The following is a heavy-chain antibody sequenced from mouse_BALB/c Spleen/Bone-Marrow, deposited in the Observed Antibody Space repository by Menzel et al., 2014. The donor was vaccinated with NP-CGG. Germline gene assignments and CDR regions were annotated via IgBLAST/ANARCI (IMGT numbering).Heavy chain of an antibody. CDR2: INPDSSTI. CDR1: GFAFSRYW. J-gene: IGHJ3*01. V-gene: IGHV4-1*02. Sequence: EGQMQQSGGGLEHPRGSLKLSCADSGFAFSRYWTSFGRQAPGKGLEWIGEINPDSSTINYTPSLSDYIIICRDTAKNALCQQVSIVRSEATALYCSAQVGYDGGFAYWGQGTLVTVSA. D-gene: IGHD2-2*01. CDR3: AQVGYDGGFAY.